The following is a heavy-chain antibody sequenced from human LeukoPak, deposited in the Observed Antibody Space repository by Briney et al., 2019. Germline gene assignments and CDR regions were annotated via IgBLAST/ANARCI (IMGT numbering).Heavy chain of an antibody. D-gene: IGHD6-13*01. CDR2: ICHSGSS. Sequence: SETLSLTCAVSGGSISSGGYSWSWIRQPPGKGLEWIGSICHSGSSYYNPSLKSRITISVDRSKKQFSLKLSSVTAADTAVYYCARVRGSSWSFDYWGQGTLVTVSS. V-gene: IGHV4-30-2*01. CDR3: ARVRGSSWSFDY. J-gene: IGHJ4*02. CDR1: GGSISSGGYS.